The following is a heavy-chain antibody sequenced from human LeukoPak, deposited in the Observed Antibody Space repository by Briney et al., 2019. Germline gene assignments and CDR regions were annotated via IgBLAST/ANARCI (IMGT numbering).Heavy chain of an antibody. CDR1: GYRFTSYW. V-gene: IGHV5-10-1*01. Sequence: GESLRISCKVSGYRFTSYWINWVRQMPGKGLEWMGRIDPSDSYTKYSPSFQGHVTISADKSISTAYLQWSSLKASDTAMYYCARQVAFQVDYWGQGTLVTVSS. CDR2: IDPSDSYT. J-gene: IGHJ4*02. CDR3: ARQVAFQVDY.